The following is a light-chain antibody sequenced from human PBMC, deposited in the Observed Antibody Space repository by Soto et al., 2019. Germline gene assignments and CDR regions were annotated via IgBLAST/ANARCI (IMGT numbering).Light chain of an antibody. Sequence: EIVLTQSPGTLSLSPGERATLSCRASQSITSSYLAWYQEKPRQAPRLLIYHTSTRATGIPDRFSGSGSGTDFTLVINRLEPEDFAVYYCQQYDTFPYTFVQVTKLGI. CDR2: HTS. CDR3: QQYDTFPYT. V-gene: IGKV3-20*01. J-gene: IGKJ2*01. CDR1: QSITSSY.